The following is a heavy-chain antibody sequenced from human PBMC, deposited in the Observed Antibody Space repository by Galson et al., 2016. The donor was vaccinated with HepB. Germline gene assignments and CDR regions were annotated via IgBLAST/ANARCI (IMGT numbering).Heavy chain of an antibody. D-gene: IGHD1-26*01. V-gene: IGHV1-18*01. CDR2: INAYSGDA. CDR3: AAYSGTLSLGRKALDY. Sequence: SVKVSCKATAYTFTSHGFTWVRQAPGKGLEWMGWINAYSGDAHYAQSLQGRVTMTRHTFTSTVFLELRSLRSDDTAVYFCAAYSGTLSLGRKALDYWGQGTQVTVSS. J-gene: IGHJ4*02. CDR1: AYTFTSHG.